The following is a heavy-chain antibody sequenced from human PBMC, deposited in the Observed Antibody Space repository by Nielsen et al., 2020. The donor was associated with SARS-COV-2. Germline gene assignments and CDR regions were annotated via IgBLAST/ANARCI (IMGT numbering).Heavy chain of an antibody. CDR1: GLTSSSSW. D-gene: IGHD4-11*01. Sequence: GGSLRPSCAASGLTSSSSWMVWVRQAPGKVLEWVANINEDGSVVNYVDSVKGRFTISRDNAGKSLYLQMNSLRAEDTAVYYCARDAAYSRFDYWGQGTLVTVSS. CDR3: ARDAAYSRFDY. V-gene: IGHV3-7*05. J-gene: IGHJ4*02. CDR2: INEDGSVV.